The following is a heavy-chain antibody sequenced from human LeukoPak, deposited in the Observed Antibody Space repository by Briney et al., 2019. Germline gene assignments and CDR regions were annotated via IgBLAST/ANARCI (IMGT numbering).Heavy chain of an antibody. V-gene: IGHV3-30*03. CDR3: ARVRPGIAAAGPFDY. Sequence: GGSLRLSCAASGLTFSGYDMHWVRQAPGKGLEWVAVVSYDGADKYYADSVKGRFTISRDNSKNTLYLQMNSLRAEDTAVYYCARVRPGIAAAGPFDYWGQGTLVTVSS. D-gene: IGHD6-13*01. J-gene: IGHJ4*02. CDR2: VSYDGADK. CDR1: GLTFSGYD.